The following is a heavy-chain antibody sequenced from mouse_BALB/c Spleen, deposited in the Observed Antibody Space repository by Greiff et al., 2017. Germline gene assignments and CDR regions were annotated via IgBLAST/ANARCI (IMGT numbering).Heavy chain of an antibody. CDR2: ISYSGST. Sequence: DVKLQASGPGLVKPSQSLSLTCTVTGYSITSDYAWNWIRQFPGNKLEWMGYISYSGSTSYNPSLKSRISITRDTSKNQFFLQLNSVTTEDTATYYCAREWGLRDAMDYWGQGTSVTVSS. D-gene: IGHD2-2*01. J-gene: IGHJ4*01. CDR3: AREWGLRDAMDY. V-gene: IGHV3-2*02. CDR1: GYSITSDYA.